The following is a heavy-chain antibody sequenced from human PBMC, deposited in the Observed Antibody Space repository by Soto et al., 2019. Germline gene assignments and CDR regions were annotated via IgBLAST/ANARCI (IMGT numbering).Heavy chain of an antibody. V-gene: IGHV1-3*01. CDR2: INAGNGNT. CDR1: GYTFTSYA. Sequence: QVQLVQSGAEVKKPGASVKVSCKASGYTFTSYAMQWVRQAPGQRLEWMGWINAGNGNTKYSQKCQGRVTITRDTSATTAYMELRSLRSEDTAVYYCARGPGGPDGPGDYWGQGTLVTVSS. D-gene: IGHD2-15*01. J-gene: IGHJ4*02. CDR3: ARGPGGPDGPGDY.